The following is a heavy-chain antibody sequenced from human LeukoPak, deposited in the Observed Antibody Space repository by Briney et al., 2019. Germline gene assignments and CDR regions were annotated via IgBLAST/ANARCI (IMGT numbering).Heavy chain of an antibody. V-gene: IGHV4-4*07. CDR1: GASINSYY. CDR3: ARKGISALAGAFDI. J-gene: IGHJ3*02. Sequence: SETLSLTCTVSGASINSYYWSWIRQPAGKGLEWIGRIYTSGSTNYNPSLKSRVTMSVDTSKNQFSLRLSSVTAADTAVYYCARKGISALAGAFDIWGQGTMVTVSS. D-gene: IGHD2-15*01. CDR2: IYTSGST.